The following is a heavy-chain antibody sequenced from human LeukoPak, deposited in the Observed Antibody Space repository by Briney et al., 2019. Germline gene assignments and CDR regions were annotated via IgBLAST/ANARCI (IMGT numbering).Heavy chain of an antibody. Sequence: GGSPRLSCAASGFTFGSYWMHWVRQAPGKGLVWVSRINSDGSTTNYADSVKGRFTISRDSAENTLYLQMNSLRVEDTAAYYCTRRVSATRWFDPWGQGTLVTVSS. J-gene: IGHJ5*02. CDR1: GFTFGSYW. CDR2: INSDGSTT. CDR3: TRRVSATRWFDP. D-gene: IGHD2-15*01. V-gene: IGHV3-74*01.